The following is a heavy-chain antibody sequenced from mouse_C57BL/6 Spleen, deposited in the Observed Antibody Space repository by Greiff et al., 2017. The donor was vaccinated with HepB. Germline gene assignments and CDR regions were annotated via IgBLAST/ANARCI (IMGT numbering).Heavy chain of an antibody. J-gene: IGHJ1*03. V-gene: IGHV3-6*01. D-gene: IGHD4-1*01. CDR2: ISYDGSN. Sequence: EVQLQESGPGLVKPSQSLSLTCSVTGYSTTSGYYWNWIRQFPGNKLEWMGYISYDGSNNYNPSLKNRISITRDTSKNQFFLKLNSVTTEDTATYYCARYWDRYWYFDVWGTGTTVTVSS. CDR1: GYSTTSGYY. CDR3: ARYWDRYWYFDV.